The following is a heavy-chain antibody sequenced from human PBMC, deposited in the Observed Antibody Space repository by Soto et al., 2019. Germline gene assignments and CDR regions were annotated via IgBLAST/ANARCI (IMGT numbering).Heavy chain of an antibody. Sequence: VQLVESGGGVVQPGRSLRLSCAASGFTFSSYAMHWVRQAPGKGLEWVAVISYDGSNKYYADSVKGRFTISRDNSKNTLYLQMNSLRAEDTAVYYCARDYALRDASGWYGRGVYYYYGMDVWGQGTTVTVSS. CDR3: ARDYALRDASGWYGRGVYYYYGMDV. CDR1: GFTFSSYA. V-gene: IGHV3-30-3*01. J-gene: IGHJ6*02. D-gene: IGHD6-19*01. CDR2: ISYDGSNK.